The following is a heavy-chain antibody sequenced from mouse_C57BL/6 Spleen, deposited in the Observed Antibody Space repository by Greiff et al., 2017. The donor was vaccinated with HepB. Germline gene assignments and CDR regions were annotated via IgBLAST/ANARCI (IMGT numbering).Heavy chain of an antibody. Sequence: QVHVKQPGAELVMPGASVKLSCKASGYTFTSYWMHWVKQRPGQGLEWIGEIDPSDSYTNYNQKFKGKSTLTVDKSSSTAYMQLSSLTSEDSAVYYCARGYSNYAMDYWGQGTSVTVSS. V-gene: IGHV1-69*01. CDR3: ARGYSNYAMDY. J-gene: IGHJ4*01. D-gene: IGHD2-5*01. CDR1: GYTFTSYW. CDR2: IDPSDSYT.